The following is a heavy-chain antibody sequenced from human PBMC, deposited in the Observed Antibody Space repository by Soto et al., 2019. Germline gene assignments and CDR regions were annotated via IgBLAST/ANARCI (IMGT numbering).Heavy chain of an antibody. D-gene: IGHD3-16*01. CDR3: AREGEGRTAYFDY. V-gene: IGHV3-21*01. J-gene: IGHJ4*02. CDR2: IIDSGNYM. CDR1: GFTFSTYF. Sequence: EVQLVESGGGLVEPGGSLRLSCAASGFTFSTYFMNWVRQAPGKGLEWVSSIIDSGNYMYYADSVKGRFIISSDNARNSLYLQMNSLTTEDTAVYYCAREGEGRTAYFDYWGQGALVTVSS.